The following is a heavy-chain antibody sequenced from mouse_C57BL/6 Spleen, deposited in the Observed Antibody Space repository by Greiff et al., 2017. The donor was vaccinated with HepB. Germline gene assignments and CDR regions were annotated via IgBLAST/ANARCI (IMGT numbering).Heavy chain of an antibody. D-gene: IGHD2-4*01. CDR2: ISYSGST. CDR3: ATFYDYGYYFDY. J-gene: IGHJ2*01. V-gene: IGHV3-1*01. Sequence: EVQRVESGPGMVKPSQSLSLTCTVTGYSITSGYDWHWIRHFPGNKLEWMGYISYSGSTNYNPSLKSRISITHDTSKNHFFLKLNSVTTEDTATYYCATFYDYGYYFDYWGQGTTLTVSS. CDR1: GYSITSGYD.